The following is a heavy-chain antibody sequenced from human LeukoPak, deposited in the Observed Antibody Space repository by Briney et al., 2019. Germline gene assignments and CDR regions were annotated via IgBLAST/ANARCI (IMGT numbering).Heavy chain of an antibody. CDR2: IYTSGST. Sequence: SETLSLTCTVSGGSISSYYWSWIRQPLGKGLEWIGYIYTSGSTNYNPSLKSRVTISVDTSKNQFSLKLSSVTAADTAVYYCARPVGEIGYCSSTSCYTAWFDPWGQGTLVTVSS. D-gene: IGHD2-2*02. CDR3: ARPVGEIGYCSSTSCYTAWFDP. CDR1: GGSISSYY. J-gene: IGHJ5*02. V-gene: IGHV4-4*09.